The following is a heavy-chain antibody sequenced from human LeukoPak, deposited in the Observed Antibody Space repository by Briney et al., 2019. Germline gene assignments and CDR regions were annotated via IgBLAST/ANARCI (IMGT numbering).Heavy chain of an antibody. CDR2: ISYDGSNK. D-gene: IGHD5-24*01. CDR1: GFTFSSYA. CDR3: AREEMAVSGYFDY. J-gene: IGHJ4*02. Sequence: GGSLRLSCAASGFTFSSYAMHWVRQAPGKGLEWVAVISYDGSNKYYADSVKGRFTISRDNSKSMVYLQMNSLRADDTAVYYCAREEMAVSGYFDYWGQGILVTVSS. V-gene: IGHV3-30*14.